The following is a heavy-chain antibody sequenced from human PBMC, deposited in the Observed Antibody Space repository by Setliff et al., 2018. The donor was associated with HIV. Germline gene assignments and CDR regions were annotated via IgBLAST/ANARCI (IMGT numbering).Heavy chain of an antibody. CDR2: ISSSGSTM. CDR1: GFTFNSYE. V-gene: IGHV3-48*03. Sequence: GGSLRLSCAASGFTFNSYEMNWVRQAPGKGLEWVSYISSSGSTMYYADSVKGRFTISRDNAKNTLYLQMHSLRAEDTGIYYCARRPLYYFDYWGQGTLVTVS. CDR3: ARRPLYYFDY. J-gene: IGHJ4*02.